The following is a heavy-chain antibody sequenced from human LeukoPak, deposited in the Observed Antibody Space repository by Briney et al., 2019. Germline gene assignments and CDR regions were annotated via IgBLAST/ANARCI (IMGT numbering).Heavy chain of an antibody. V-gene: IGHV4-39*01. CDR1: GGSISSSSYY. D-gene: IGHD4-17*01. CDR3: ARWAHDYGDYDAFDI. CDR2: IYYSGST. Sequence: SETLSLTCTVSGGSISSSSYYWGWIRQPPGKGLEWIGSIYYSGSTYYNPSLKSRVTISVDTSKNQFSLKLSSVTAADTAVYYCARWAHDYGDYDAFDIWGQGTMVTVSS. J-gene: IGHJ3*02.